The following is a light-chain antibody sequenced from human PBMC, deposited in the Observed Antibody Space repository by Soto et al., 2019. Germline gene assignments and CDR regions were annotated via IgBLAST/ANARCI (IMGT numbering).Light chain of an antibody. V-gene: IGLV2-23*01. CDR3: CSYAGSSNVV. Sequence: QSALTQPASVSGSPGQSITISCTGTSSDVGSYNLVSWYQQHPGKAPKLMIYEGSKRPSGVSNRFSGSKSGNTASLTISGLQAQDEAYYYCCSYAGSSNVVFGRGTKLTVL. J-gene: IGLJ2*01. CDR1: SSDVGSYNL. CDR2: EGS.